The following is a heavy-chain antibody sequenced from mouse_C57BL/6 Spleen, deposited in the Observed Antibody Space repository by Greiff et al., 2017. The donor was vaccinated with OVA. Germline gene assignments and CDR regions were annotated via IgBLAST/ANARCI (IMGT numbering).Heavy chain of an antibody. CDR1: GYAFGSSW. V-gene: IGHV1-82*01. Sequence: QVQLQQSGPELVKPGASVKISCKASGYAFGSSWMNWVKQRPGKGLEWIGRIYPGDGDTNYNGKFKGKATLTADKSSSTAYMQLSSLTSEDSAVYFCARWGGPFDYWGQGTTLTVSS. CDR3: ARWGGPFDY. CDR2: IYPGDGDT. J-gene: IGHJ2*01.